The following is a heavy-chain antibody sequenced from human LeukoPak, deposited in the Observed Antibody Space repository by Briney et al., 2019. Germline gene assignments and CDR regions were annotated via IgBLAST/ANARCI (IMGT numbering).Heavy chain of an antibody. CDR2: ISSSAAYI. CDR3: ARENFYDSTVYDAFGI. J-gene: IGHJ3*02. V-gene: IGHV3-21*01. Sequence: GGSLRLSCAASGFTFIRYSMNWVRQAPGKGLEWVSSISSSAAYIHYADSVEGRFTVSRDNSKNSLYLQMNSLRAEDTAVYYCARENFYDSTVYDAFGIWGQGTLVTVSS. D-gene: IGHD3-22*01. CDR1: GFTFIRYS.